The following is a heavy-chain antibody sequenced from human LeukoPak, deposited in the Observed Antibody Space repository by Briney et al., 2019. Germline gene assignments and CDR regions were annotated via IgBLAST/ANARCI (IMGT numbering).Heavy chain of an antibody. D-gene: IGHD3-22*01. V-gene: IGHV3-30*02. CDR3: AKDRLYYYDSSPGIFDY. J-gene: IGHJ4*02. CDR2: IRYDGSNK. CDR1: VFTCSSYG. Sequence: GGPLRLSSAASVFTCSSYGMHWVRQAPGKGLEWVAFIRYDGSNKYYADSVKGSFTISRYNSKNTLYLQMNSLRAEDTAVYYCAKDRLYYYDSSPGIFDYWGQGTLVTVSS.